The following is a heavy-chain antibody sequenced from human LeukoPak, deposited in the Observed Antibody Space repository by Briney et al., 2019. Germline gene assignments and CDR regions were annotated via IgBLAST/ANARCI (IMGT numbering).Heavy chain of an antibody. CDR2: ISWGGASI. D-gene: IGHD1-26*01. CDR3: AKDKSGSYSGGFDG. J-gene: IGHJ3*01. V-gene: IGHV3-9*01. Sequence: GGSLRLSCAASGFTFHDYAMHWVRQAPGKGLEWVSGISWGGASIDYADSLKGRFTISRDNAKNSLYLEMISLRPEDTALYYCAKDKSGSYSGGFDGWGQGTVVTVSS. CDR1: GFTFHDYA.